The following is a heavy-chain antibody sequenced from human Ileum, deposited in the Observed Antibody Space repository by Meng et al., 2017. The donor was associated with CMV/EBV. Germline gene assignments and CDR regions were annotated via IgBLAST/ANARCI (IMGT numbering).Heavy chain of an antibody. V-gene: IGHV1-69*05. Sequence: VACKASGGTFSRYAISWVRQAPGQGLEWMGGIIPIFGTANYAQKFQGRVTITTDESTSTAYMELSSLRSEDTAVYYCARGSWWLLHPWGQGTLVTVSS. D-gene: IGHD3-22*01. CDR2: IIPIFGTA. CDR1: GGTFSRYA. J-gene: IGHJ5*02. CDR3: ARGSWWLLHP.